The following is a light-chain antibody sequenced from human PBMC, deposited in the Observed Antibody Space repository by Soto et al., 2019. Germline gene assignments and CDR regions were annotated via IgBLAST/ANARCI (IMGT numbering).Light chain of an antibody. CDR1: QSITNL. CDR3: QQYKSYSPVT. Sequence: DIQLTQSPSTLSASVGDRVTITCRAGQSITNLLAWYQQKPGKAPKLLIYDASSLQSGVPSRFSGSGSGTQVTLITISLLPDDFVAYYCQQYKSYSPVTFGQGTKLEIK. V-gene: IGKV1-5*01. CDR2: DAS. J-gene: IGKJ2*01.